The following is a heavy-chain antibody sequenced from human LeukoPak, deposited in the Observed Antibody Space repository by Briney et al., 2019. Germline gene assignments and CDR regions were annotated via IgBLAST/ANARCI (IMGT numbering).Heavy chain of an antibody. D-gene: IGHD4-17*01. CDR1: GYTFTGYY. Sequence: ASVKVSCKASGYTFTGYYMHWVRQAPGQGLEWMGWINPNSGGTNYAQKFQGRVTMTRDTSISTAYMELSRLRSDDTAVYYCARSPRYGHANYYYYYMDVWGKGTTVTVSS. CDR3: ARSPRYGHANYYYYYMDV. CDR2: INPNSGGT. J-gene: IGHJ6*03. V-gene: IGHV1-2*02.